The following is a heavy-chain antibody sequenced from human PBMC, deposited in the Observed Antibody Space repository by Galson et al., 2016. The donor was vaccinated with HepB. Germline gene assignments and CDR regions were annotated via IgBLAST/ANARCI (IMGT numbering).Heavy chain of an antibody. D-gene: IGHD3-22*01. CDR2: IIPIFDTT. J-gene: IGHJ4*02. CDR1: GGTSSSDT. V-gene: IGHV1-69*13. Sequence: SVKVSCKASGGTSSSDTFSWVRQAPGQGLEWMGGIIPIFDTTIYAQKFRGRLSTSADASTSTAYMELRSLRSEDTAVYYCARAPPGSGYYLVFDYWGQGTLVTVSS. CDR3: ARAPPGSGYYLVFDY.